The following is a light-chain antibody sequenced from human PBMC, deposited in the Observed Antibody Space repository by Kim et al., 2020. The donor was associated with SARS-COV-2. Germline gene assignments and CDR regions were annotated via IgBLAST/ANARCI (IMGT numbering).Light chain of an antibody. V-gene: IGLV2-23*01. CDR1: SSDVGSYDI. Sequence: QSITISGTGASSDVGSYDIVSWYQQHPDKAPKLMIYEGTKRHSGVSARFSGSKSGNTASLTISGLQPEDEADYYCCSYAGSGTSLFGGETQLTVL. CDR2: EGT. CDR3: CSYAGSGTSL. J-gene: IGLJ2*01.